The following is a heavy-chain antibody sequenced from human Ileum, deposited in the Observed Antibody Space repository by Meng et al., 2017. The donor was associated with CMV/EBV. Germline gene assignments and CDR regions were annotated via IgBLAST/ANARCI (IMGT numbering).Heavy chain of an antibody. D-gene: IGHD2-2*01. J-gene: IGHJ6*02. CDR3: VRVRYCSSTSCYSDRMDV. CDR2: IKQDGSEK. Sequence: GESLKISCAASGFTFRSYWMSWVRQAPGKGLEWVANIKQDGSEKYYVDSVKGRFTVSRDNAKNSLFLQMNSLRVEDTAVYYCVRVRYCSSTSCYSDRMDVWGHGTLVTVSS. CDR1: GFTFRSYW. V-gene: IGHV3-7*01.